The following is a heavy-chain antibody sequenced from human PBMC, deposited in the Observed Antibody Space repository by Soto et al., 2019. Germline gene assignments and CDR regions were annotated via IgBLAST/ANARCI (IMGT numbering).Heavy chain of an antibody. CDR2: INSDGSST. V-gene: IGHV3-74*01. CDR3: ARPVKYYYDSSDGAFDI. Sequence: GGSLRLSCAASGFTFSSYWMHWVRQAPGKGLVWVSRINSDGSSTSYADSVKGRFTISRDNAKNALYLQMNSLRAEDTAVYYCARPVKYYYDSSDGAFDIWGQGTMVTVSS. D-gene: IGHD3-22*01. CDR1: GFTFSSYW. J-gene: IGHJ3*02.